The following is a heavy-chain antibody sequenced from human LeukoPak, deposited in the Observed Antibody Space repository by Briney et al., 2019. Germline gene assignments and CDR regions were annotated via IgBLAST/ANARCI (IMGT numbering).Heavy chain of an antibody. CDR2: VRYDGTNK. D-gene: IGHD1-26*01. CDR1: GFTFSNYG. J-gene: IGHJ4*02. V-gene: IGHV3-30*02. Sequence: PGGSLRLSCAASGFTFSNYGMNWVRQAPGKGLEWVAFVRYDGTNKYYADSVKGRFTISRDNSKNTVWLEMNSLRVEDTAVYYCAKGGRDTSKYYFDYWGQGTQVTVSS. CDR3: AKGGRDTSKYYFDY.